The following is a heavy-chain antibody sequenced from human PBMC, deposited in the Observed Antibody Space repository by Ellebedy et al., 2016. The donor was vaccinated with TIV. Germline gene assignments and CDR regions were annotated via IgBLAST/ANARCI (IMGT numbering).Heavy chain of an antibody. CDR2: INPNSGGT. V-gene: IGHV1-2*02. Sequence: VSVKVSCKASGYTFTGYYMHWVRQAPGQGLEWMGWINPNSGGTNYAQKFQGRVTMTRDTSISTAYMELSRLRSDDTAVYYCATGYSSSWYFPSTYWGQGTLVTVSS. J-gene: IGHJ4*02. CDR1: GYTFTGYY. D-gene: IGHD6-13*01. CDR3: ATGYSSSWYFPSTY.